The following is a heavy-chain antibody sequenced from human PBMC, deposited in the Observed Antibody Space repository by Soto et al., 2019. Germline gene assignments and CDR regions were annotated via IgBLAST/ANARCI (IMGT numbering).Heavy chain of an antibody. D-gene: IGHD6-19*01. CDR2: ISSSSSYI. V-gene: IGHV3-21*01. Sequence: PGGSLRLSCAASGFTFSSYSMNWVRQAPGKGLEWVSSISSSSSYIYYADSVKGRFTISRDNAKNSLYLQMNSLRAEDTAVYYCARALNPVAGVELWGQGTLVTVSS. J-gene: IGHJ4*02. CDR3: ARALNPVAGVEL. CDR1: GFTFSSYS.